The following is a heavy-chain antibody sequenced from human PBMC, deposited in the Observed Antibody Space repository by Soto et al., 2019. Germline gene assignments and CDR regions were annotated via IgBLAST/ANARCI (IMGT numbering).Heavy chain of an antibody. D-gene: IGHD2-15*01. CDR2: MYYSGTT. Sequence: QVQLQESGPGLVKPSETLSLTCTVSGASINSYYWNWMRQFPGKGLEWIGNMYYSGTTNYNPSLQSRFSLSVDTSKNPFSLKLTSVTAADTAVYYCAAAYDYWGQGTLVTVSS. V-gene: IGHV4-59*01. CDR3: AAAYDY. J-gene: IGHJ4*02. CDR1: GASINSYY.